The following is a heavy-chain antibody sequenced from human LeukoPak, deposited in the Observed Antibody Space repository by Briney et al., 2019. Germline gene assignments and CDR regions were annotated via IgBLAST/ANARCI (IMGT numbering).Heavy chain of an antibody. Sequence: PGGSLRLSCAASGFTFSSYWMNWVRQAPGKGLEWVANIEQDGSEKYYVDSVKGRFTISRDNAKNSLYLQMNSLRAEDTAVYYCARDGVEPGIYFDYWGQGALVTVSS. J-gene: IGHJ4*02. CDR3: ARDGVEPGIYFDY. V-gene: IGHV3-7*01. CDR1: GFTFSSYW. CDR2: IEQDGSEK. D-gene: IGHD2-2*01.